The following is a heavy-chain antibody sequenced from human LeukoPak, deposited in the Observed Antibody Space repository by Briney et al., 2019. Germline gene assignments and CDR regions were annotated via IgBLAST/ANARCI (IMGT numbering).Heavy chain of an antibody. V-gene: IGHV3-7*04. J-gene: IGHJ4*02. CDR3: ARGYYYDSSGYYLDY. CDR2: TKQDGSEK. D-gene: IGHD3-22*01. Sequence: GGSLRLSCAASGFTFSSYWMSWVRQAPGKGLEWVANTKQDGSEKYYVDSVKGRFTISRDNAKNSLYLQMNSLRAEDTAVYYCARGYYYDSSGYYLDYWGQGTLVTVSS. CDR1: GFTFSSYW.